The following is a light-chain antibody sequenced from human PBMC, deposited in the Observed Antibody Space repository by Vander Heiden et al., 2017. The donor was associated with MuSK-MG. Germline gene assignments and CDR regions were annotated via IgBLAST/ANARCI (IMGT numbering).Light chain of an antibody. V-gene: IGKV1-27*01. CDR1: QGISNY. J-gene: IGKJ3*01. CDR3: QKYNSARFT. Sequence: LQMTQSPSSLSASVGDRVPITCRASQGISNYLAWYQQKPGKVPKLLIYAASTLQSGVPSRFSGSGAGTDFTITISILPPEDVATYYCQKYNSARFTFGHGTKVDIK. CDR2: AAS.